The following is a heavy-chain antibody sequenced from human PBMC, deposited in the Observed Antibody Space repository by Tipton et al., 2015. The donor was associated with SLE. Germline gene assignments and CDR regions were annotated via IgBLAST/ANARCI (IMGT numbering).Heavy chain of an antibody. D-gene: IGHD1-26*01. CDR3: TTLLAGAAGGEYFH. V-gene: IGHV1-24*01. CDR2: FDPEDGET. Sequence: QLVQSGAEVKKPGASVKVSCKVSGYTLTELSMHWVRQAPGKGLEWMGGFDPEDGETIFAQNFQGRLTMTEDTSTDTAYMELSGLRSEDTALYYCTTLLAGAAGGEYFHWGQGTLVTVSS. CDR1: GYTLTELS. J-gene: IGHJ1*01.